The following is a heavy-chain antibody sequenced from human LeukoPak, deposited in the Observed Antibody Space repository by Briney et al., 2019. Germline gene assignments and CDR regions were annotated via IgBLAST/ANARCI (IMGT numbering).Heavy chain of an antibody. J-gene: IGHJ4*02. CDR3: TRPVAAAGRSDGDY. D-gene: IGHD6-13*01. Sequence: GGSLRLSCAVSGFTFNNYWMSWVRQAPGKGLEWVASIHQDGSEKYYVDSVKGRFTISRDNARNSLYLQINSLKTEDTAVYYCTRPVAAAGRSDGDYWGQGTLVTVSS. V-gene: IGHV3-7*03. CDR2: IHQDGSEK. CDR1: GFTFNNYW.